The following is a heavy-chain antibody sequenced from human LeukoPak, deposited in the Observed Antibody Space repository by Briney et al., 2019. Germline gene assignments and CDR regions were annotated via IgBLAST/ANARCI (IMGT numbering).Heavy chain of an antibody. Sequence: SETLSLTCTVSGGSISSSSYYWGWIRQPPGKGLEWIGSIYYSGSTYYNPSLKSRVTISVDTSKNQFSLKLSSVTAADTAIYYCARVHVNSGYYFGDAFDIWGQGTMVTVSS. CDR3: ARVHVNSGYYFGDAFDI. D-gene: IGHD3-22*01. CDR2: IYYSGST. CDR1: GGSISSSSYY. V-gene: IGHV4-39*07. J-gene: IGHJ3*02.